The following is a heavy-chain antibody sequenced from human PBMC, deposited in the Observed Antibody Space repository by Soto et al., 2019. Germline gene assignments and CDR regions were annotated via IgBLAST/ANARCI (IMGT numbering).Heavy chain of an antibody. CDR3: SRLTTMVREINDDPFDF. CDR2: INPTGGRA. Sequence: GASVKVGCKSSGGTVCSYYIHWVRQAPGQGLEWMGVINPTGGRASYAPKFQGRVTLTRDTSTSTAYMELSSLRSDDTAVYFCSRLTTMVREINDDPFDFWGQGTLVTVSS. D-gene: IGHD3-10*01. J-gene: IGHJ4*03. V-gene: IGHV1-46*03. CDR1: GGTVCSYY.